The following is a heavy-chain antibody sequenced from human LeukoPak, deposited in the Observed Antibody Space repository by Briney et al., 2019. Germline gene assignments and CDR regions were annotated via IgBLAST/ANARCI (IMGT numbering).Heavy chain of an antibody. CDR1: GFTFSSYA. V-gene: IGHV3-23*01. Sequence: GGSLRLSCAASGFTFSSYAMSWVRQAPGKGLDWVSAISGSGGSTYYADSVKGRFTISRDNSKNTLYLQMNSLRAEDTAVYYCAKDATYYYGSGTPYYFDYWGQGTLVTVSS. D-gene: IGHD3-10*01. CDR2: ISGSGGST. CDR3: AKDATYYYGSGTPYYFDY. J-gene: IGHJ4*02.